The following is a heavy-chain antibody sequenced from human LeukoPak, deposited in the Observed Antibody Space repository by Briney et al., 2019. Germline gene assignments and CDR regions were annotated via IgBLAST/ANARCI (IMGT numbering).Heavy chain of an antibody. J-gene: IGHJ4*02. V-gene: IGHV3-30*03. D-gene: IGHD5-18*01. Sequence: PGRSLRLSCAASGFTFSSYGMHWVRQAPGKGLEWVAVIPYDGSNKYYADSVKGRFTISRDNSKNTLYLQMNSLRAEDTAVYYCARSVDTAMVSPFDYWGQGTLVTVSS. CDR2: IPYDGSNK. CDR3: ARSVDTAMVSPFDY. CDR1: GFTFSSYG.